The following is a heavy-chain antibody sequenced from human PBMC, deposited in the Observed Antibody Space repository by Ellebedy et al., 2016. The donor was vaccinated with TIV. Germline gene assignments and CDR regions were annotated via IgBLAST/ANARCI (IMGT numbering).Heavy chain of an antibody. CDR2: IDSDGSTT. CDR1: GFTFSNYW. CDR3: ARDPGGGGDFGDNWFDP. J-gene: IGHJ5*02. V-gene: IGHV3-74*01. D-gene: IGHD2-21*01. Sequence: GESLKISCAASGFTFSNYWMHWVRQAPGKGLMWVSNIDSDGSTTIYADSVKGRFTISRDNAKNTLYLQMNSLTAEDTAVYYCARDPGGGGDFGDNWFDPWGQGTLVTVSS.